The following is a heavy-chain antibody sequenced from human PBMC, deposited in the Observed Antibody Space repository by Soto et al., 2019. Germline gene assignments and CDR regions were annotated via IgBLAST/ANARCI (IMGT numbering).Heavy chain of an antibody. Sequence: SETLSLTCAVSGGSISSGGYSWSWIRQPPGKGLEWIGYIYHSGSTYYNPSLKSRVTISVDRSKNQFSLKLSAVTAADTAVYYCARTSEWLGDYYFDYWGQGTLVTVSS. V-gene: IGHV4-30-2*01. CDR1: GGSISSGGYS. CDR3: ARTSEWLGDYYFDY. D-gene: IGHD6-19*01. J-gene: IGHJ4*02. CDR2: IYHSGST.